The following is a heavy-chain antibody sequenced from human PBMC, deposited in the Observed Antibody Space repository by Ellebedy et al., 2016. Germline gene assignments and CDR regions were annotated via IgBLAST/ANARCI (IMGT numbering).Heavy chain of an antibody. CDR1: GFTFSNAW. CDR3: TTVYRYNYDSV. J-gene: IGHJ4*02. V-gene: IGHV3-15*01. CDR2: IKSKPDGGAA. D-gene: IGHD5-18*01. Sequence: GESLKISCAASGFTFSNAWMNWVRQAPGKGLEWVGRIKSKPDGGAADYAAPVKGRFTISRDDSKNTLYLQMNSLKTEETAVYFCTTVYRYNYDSVWGQGTLVTVSS.